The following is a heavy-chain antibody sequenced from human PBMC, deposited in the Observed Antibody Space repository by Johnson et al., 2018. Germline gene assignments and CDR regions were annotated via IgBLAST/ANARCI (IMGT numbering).Heavy chain of an antibody. V-gene: IGHV3-7*01. Sequence: VQLQESGGGLVQRGGSLRLSCAVSGFNFNSYWMTWVRQAPGKGLEWVANINQDGNEKYYLDSVRGRFTISRDIARNSLYLQMNSLRAEDTAVYYCARRYDSRCHYYRPGAFDIWGQGTMVTISS. J-gene: IGHJ3*02. CDR2: INQDGNEK. CDR1: GFNFNSYW. D-gene: IGHD3-22*01. CDR3: ARRYDSRCHYYRPGAFDI.